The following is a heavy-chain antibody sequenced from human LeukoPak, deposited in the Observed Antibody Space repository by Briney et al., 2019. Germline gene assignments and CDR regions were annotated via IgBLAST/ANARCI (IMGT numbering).Heavy chain of an antibody. CDR3: GREWAVDF. V-gene: IGHV3-7*01. CDR2: IKQDGSEK. Sequence: GGSLRLSCAASGFTLSKHWMTWVRQAPGKGLECVAIIKQDGSEKYYVNSVKARFTISRDNAKSSLYLQMNSLRIEDTAVYYCGREWAVDFWGQGTLVTVSP. CDR1: GFTLSKHW. J-gene: IGHJ4*02.